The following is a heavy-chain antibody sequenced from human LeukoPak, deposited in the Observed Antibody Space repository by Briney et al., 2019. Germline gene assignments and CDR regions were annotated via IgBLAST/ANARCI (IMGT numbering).Heavy chain of an antibody. CDR1: GGSISSSNW. J-gene: IGHJ4*02. CDR2: IYYSGTT. D-gene: IGHD2-15*01. V-gene: IGHV4-4*02. CDR3: ARDRGYCDRGSCYFFDY. Sequence: SETLSLTCTVSGGSISSSNWWSWVRQSPGKGLEWIGEIYYSGTTKYNPSLKSRVTISVDKSKNQFSLRLSSVTAADTAVYYCARDRGYCDRGSCYFFDYWGQGTLVTVSS.